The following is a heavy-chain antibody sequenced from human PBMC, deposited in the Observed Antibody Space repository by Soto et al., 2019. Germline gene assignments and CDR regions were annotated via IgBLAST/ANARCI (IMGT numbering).Heavy chain of an antibody. Sequence: SETLSLTCAVYGGSFSGYYWSWIRQPPGKGLEWIGEINHSGSTNYNPSLKSRVTISVDTSKNQFSLKLSSVTAADTAVYYCAGLDTAKVGATRPFDYWGQGTLVTVSS. D-gene: IGHD1-26*01. V-gene: IGHV4-34*01. J-gene: IGHJ4*02. CDR3: AGLDTAKVGATRPFDY. CDR2: INHSGST. CDR1: GGSFSGYY.